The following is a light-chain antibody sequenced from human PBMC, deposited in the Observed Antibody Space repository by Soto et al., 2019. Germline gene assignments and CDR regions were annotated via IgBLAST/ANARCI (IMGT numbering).Light chain of an antibody. CDR2: DVS. V-gene: IGLV2-14*01. Sequence: QSVLTQPASVSGSPGQSITISCTGTSSDVGGYNYVSWYQQHPGKAPKLMIYDVSNRPSGVSNRFSGSKSGNTASLTISGLQAEDEADYYCSSYTSSSSFHVFGTGTKVT. J-gene: IGLJ1*01. CDR3: SSYTSSSSFHV. CDR1: SSDVGGYNY.